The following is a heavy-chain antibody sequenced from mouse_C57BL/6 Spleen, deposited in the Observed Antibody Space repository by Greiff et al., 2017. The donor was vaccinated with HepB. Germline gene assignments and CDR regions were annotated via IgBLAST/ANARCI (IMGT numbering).Heavy chain of an antibody. CDR3: ARVAITTVVATDAY. J-gene: IGHJ3*01. Sequence: QVQLKQSGPELVRPGASVKISCKAPGYTFTSHWMQWVRQRPGQGLEWIGEIFPGSGSTYYNEKFKGKATLTVDTSSSTAYMQLSSLTSEDSAVYFFARVAITTVVATDAYWGQGTLVTVSA. V-gene: IGHV1-56*01. D-gene: IGHD1-1*01. CDR2: IFPGSGST. CDR1: GYTFTSHW.